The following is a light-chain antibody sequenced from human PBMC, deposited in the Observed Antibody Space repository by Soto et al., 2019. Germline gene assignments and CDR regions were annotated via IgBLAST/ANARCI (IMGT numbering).Light chain of an antibody. V-gene: IGLV2-14*01. CDR3: TSYTRTSSTTYV. CDR1: SSDVGGYNY. J-gene: IGLJ1*01. CDR2: DVS. Sequence: QSALTQPASVSGSPGQSITISCTGTSSDVGGYNYVSWYQQHPGKAPKLMIYDVSNRPSGVSNRFSGSKSGNTASLTISGLQVEDEADYYCTSYTRTSSTTYVFGTGTKVTVL.